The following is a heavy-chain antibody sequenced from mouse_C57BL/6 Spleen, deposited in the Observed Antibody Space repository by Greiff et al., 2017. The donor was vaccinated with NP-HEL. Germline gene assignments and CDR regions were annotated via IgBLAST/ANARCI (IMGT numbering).Heavy chain of an antibody. Sequence: QVQLQQPGAELVMPGASVKLSCKASGYTFTSYWMHWVKQRPGQGLEWIGEIDPSDSYTNYNQKFKGKSTLTVDKSSSTAYMQLSSLTSEDSAVDDCARGTTVVAQYYFDYWGQGTTLTVSS. CDR2: IDPSDSYT. D-gene: IGHD1-1*01. CDR1: GYTFTSYW. V-gene: IGHV1-69*01. J-gene: IGHJ2*01. CDR3: ARGTTVVAQYYFDY.